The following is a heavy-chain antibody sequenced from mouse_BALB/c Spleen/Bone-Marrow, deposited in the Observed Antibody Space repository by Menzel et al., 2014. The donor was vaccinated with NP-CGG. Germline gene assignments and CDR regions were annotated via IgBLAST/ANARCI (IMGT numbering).Heavy chain of an antibody. J-gene: IGHJ3*01. V-gene: IGHV4-1*02. CDR3: ARLGYYGSFAY. Sequence: EVQLQQSGGGLVQPGGSLKLSCAASGLDFSRYWMSWVRPAPGKGLEWIGEINPDSNTINYKPSLKDKFIISRDNAKKTLFLQMSKVRSEDTALYYCARLGYYGSFAYWGQGTLVTVSA. CDR2: INPDSNTI. D-gene: IGHD1-2*01. CDR1: GLDFSRYW.